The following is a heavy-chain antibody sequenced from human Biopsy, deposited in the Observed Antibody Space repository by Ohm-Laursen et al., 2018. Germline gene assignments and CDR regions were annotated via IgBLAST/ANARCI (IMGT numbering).Heavy chain of an antibody. CDR3: ATKLTGYFHH. CDR1: GGTFSNYG. J-gene: IGHJ1*01. Sequence: SVKVSCKVPGGTFSNYGVNWVRQAPGQGLEWLGENIPILGTGNYAQKFQDRVTVAADTSTSTATMELRSLRSDDTAVYYCATKLTGYFHHWGQGALVIVSS. D-gene: IGHD3-9*01. CDR2: NIPILGTG. V-gene: IGHV1-69*06.